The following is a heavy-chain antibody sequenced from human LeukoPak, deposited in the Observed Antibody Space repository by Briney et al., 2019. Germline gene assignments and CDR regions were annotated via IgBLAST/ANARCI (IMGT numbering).Heavy chain of an antibody. V-gene: IGHV3-7*05. CDR3: ARGDEYTTSP. CDR1: GFTFSSFW. J-gene: IGHJ4*02. Sequence: GGSLRLSSAASGFTFSSFWMSWVRQAPGKGLEWVANIKRDGGDKYYVDSVKGRFSISRDNAKNSLYLHMNSLRAEDTAVYYCARGDEYTTSPWGQGTLVTVSS. CDR2: IKRDGGDK. D-gene: IGHD2-2*02.